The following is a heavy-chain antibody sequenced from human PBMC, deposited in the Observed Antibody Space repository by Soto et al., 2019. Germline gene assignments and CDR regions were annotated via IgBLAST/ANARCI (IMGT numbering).Heavy chain of an antibody. CDR2: ITFNGSKE. CDR1: GFAFSRFG. Sequence: VQMVEPGGGVVQPGGSLRLSCAGSGFAFSRFGMHWVRQAPGKGLEWVACITFNGSKEYYVDSVKGRFAISRNNSMNTLYLQMSSLGPEDTGVYYCATDPGAFAGAMRDWGRGTLVTVSS. CDR3: ATDPGAFAGAMRD. V-gene: IGHV3-30*03. D-gene: IGHD3-16*01. J-gene: IGHJ4*02.